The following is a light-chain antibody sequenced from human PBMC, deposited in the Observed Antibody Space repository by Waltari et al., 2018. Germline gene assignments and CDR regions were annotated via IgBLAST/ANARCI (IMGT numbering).Light chain of an antibody. CDR3: QHYVRLPAT. CDR2: RAP. V-gene: IGKV3-20*01. Sequence: EIVLTQSPGTLSLSPGERATLSCRASQSVGTTLAWYQQKPGQAPRLLIYRAPLRATGVPDRFSGSGSGTDFSLTISRLEPEDFAVYYCQHYVRLPATFGQGTKVEIK. J-gene: IGKJ1*01. CDR1: QSVGTTL.